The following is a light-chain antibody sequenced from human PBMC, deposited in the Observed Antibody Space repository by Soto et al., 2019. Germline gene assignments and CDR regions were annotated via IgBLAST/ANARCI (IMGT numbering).Light chain of an antibody. V-gene: IGLV2-14*01. CDR3: SSYTSSSFYV. CDR2: DVS. CDR1: SSDVGGYNY. Sequence: SVLTQPASVSGSPGQSITISCAGTSSDVGGYNYVSWYQQHPGKAPKLMIYDVSNRLSGVSNRFSGSKSGNTASLTISGLQAEDEADYYCSSYTSSSFYVFGTGTKVTVL. J-gene: IGLJ1*01.